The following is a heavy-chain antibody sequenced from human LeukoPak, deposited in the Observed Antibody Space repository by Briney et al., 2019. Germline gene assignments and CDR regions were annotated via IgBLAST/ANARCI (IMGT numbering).Heavy chain of an antibody. V-gene: IGHV3-23*01. Sequence: QPGGSLRLSCAASGFTFSSYAMSWVRQAPGKGLEWVSAISGSGGSTYYADSVKGRFTISRDNSKNTLYLQMNSLRAEDTAVYYCAKDRYYYGSGSPYFDYWGQGTLVTVSS. CDR2: ISGSGGST. CDR3: AKDRYYYGSGSPYFDY. CDR1: GFTFSSYA. J-gene: IGHJ4*02. D-gene: IGHD3-10*01.